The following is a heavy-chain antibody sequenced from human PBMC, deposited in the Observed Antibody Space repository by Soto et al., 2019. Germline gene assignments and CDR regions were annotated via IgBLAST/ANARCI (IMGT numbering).Heavy chain of an antibody. J-gene: IGHJ3*02. CDR3: ARGGQLVSAFDI. D-gene: IGHD6-6*01. CDR2: ISSSGSTI. V-gene: IGHV3-48*03. CDR1: GFTFSSYE. Sequence: PGGSLRLSCAASGFTFSSYEMNWVRQAPGKGLEWVSYISSSGSTIYYADSVKGRFTISRDNAKNSLYLQMNSLRAEDTAVYYCARGGQLVSAFDIWGQGTMVTVSS.